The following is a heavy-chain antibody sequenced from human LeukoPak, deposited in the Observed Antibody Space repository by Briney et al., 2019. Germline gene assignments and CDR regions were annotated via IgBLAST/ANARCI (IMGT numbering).Heavy chain of an antibody. J-gene: IGHJ5*02. CDR1: GFTFSSYA. V-gene: IGHV3-23*01. Sequence: GGSLRLSCAASGFTFSSYAMSWVRQAPGKGLEWVSAISGSGGSTYYADSVKGRFTISRDNSKNTLYLQINSLRAEDTAVYYCARSKAHLSTSWYGTWFDPWGQGTLVTVSS. CDR2: ISGSGGST. D-gene: IGHD2-2*01. CDR3: ARSKAHLSTSWYGTWFDP.